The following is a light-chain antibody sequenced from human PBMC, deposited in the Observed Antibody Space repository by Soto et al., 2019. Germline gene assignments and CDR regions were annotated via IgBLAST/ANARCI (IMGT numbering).Light chain of an antibody. CDR2: AAS. V-gene: IGKV1-6*01. CDR1: QSISSY. J-gene: IGKJ1*01. Sequence: IQMTQSPSSLSASVGDRVTITCRASQSISSYLNWYQQKPGKAPKLLIYAASSLHSGVPSRFSGSGSGTDFTLTISSLQPEDFATYYCLQDYDYPWTVGQGTKVDIK. CDR3: LQDYDYPWT.